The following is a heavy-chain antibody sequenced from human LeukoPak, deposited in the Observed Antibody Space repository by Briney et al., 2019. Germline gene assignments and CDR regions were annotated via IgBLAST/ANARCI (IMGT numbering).Heavy chain of an antibody. CDR1: GGSISSYY. CDR3: ARTDYGDYKWYFDY. V-gene: IGHV4-59*01. CDR2: IYYSGST. Sequence: SETLSLTCTVSGGSISSYYWSWIRQPPGKGLEWIGYIYYSGSTNYNPSLKSRVTISVDTSKNQFSLKLSSVTAADTAVYYCARTDYGDYKWYFDYWGQGTLATVSS. D-gene: IGHD4-17*01. J-gene: IGHJ4*02.